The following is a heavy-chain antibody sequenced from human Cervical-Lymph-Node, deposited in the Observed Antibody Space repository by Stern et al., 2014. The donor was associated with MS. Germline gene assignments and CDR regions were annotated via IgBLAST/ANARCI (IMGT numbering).Heavy chain of an antibody. CDR3: ARERVNGYTPLGLVY. Sequence: VQLVESGGGVVQPGRSLRLSCAASGFIFSSFAMHWVRQAPGKGLEWVAVIWYDGSNKYYADSVKGRFTISRDDSKNTLYLQMNSLRAEDTAVYYCARERVNGYTPLGLVYWGQGTLVTVSS. V-gene: IGHV3-33*01. CDR2: IWYDGSNK. CDR1: GFIFSSFA. J-gene: IGHJ4*02. D-gene: IGHD5-24*01.